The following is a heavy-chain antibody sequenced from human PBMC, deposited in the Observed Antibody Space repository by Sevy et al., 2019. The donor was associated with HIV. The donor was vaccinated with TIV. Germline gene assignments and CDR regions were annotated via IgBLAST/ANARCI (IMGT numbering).Heavy chain of an antibody. CDR3: ARTKSNTAMVSSDY. CDR1: GFTVSSNY. Sequence: GGSLRLSCTAPGFTVSSNYMSWVRQAPGKGLEWLSVIYSSGSTYYADSVKGRFSISRDNSKNTMYLQMNTLRAEDSAVYYCARTKSNTAMVSSDYWGQGTLVTVSS. V-gene: IGHV3-66*01. CDR2: IYSSGST. J-gene: IGHJ4*02. D-gene: IGHD5-18*01.